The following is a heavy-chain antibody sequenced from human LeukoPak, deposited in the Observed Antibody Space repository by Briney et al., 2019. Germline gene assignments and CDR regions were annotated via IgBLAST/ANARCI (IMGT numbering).Heavy chain of an antibody. CDR3: ARDAAQLELPFDY. CDR1: GYTLTELS. D-gene: IGHD1-7*01. Sequence: ASVNVSCKVSGYTLTELSMHWVRQAPGKGLEWMGGFDPEDGETIYAQKLQGRVTMTTDTSTSTAYMELRSLRSDDTAVYYCARDAAQLELPFDYWGQGTLVTVSS. CDR2: FDPEDGET. V-gene: IGHV1-24*01. J-gene: IGHJ4*02.